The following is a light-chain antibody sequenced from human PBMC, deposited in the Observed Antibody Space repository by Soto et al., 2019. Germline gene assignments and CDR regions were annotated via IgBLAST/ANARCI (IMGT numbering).Light chain of an antibody. V-gene: IGKV3-15*01. Sequence: EIVMTQSPATLSVSPGERATLSCRASQSVPSTLAWYQQKPGQAPRLLIHDASTRATGIPARFSGSGSGTEFTLTISSLQSEDFAVYYCQQYHNWPRTFGQGTTGDIK. CDR1: QSVPST. CDR3: QQYHNWPRT. J-gene: IGKJ1*01. CDR2: DAS.